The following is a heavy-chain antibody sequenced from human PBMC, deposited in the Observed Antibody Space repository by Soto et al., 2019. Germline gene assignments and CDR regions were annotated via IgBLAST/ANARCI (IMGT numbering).Heavy chain of an antibody. CDR3: SRVGVLVSSCYSGYFDY. V-gene: IGHV4-30-4*01. Sequence: QVQLQESGPGLVKPSQTLSLTCTVSGGSISSGDYYWSWISKPPVNGLEWLGYIYYSERTYYNPYLKNRVTISVETYTNQFPLKLISVPAADKAVYYCSRVGVLVSSCYSGYFDYWGQGTLVTVSS. D-gene: IGHD3-22*01. CDR2: IYYSERT. J-gene: IGHJ4*02. CDR1: GGSISSGDYY.